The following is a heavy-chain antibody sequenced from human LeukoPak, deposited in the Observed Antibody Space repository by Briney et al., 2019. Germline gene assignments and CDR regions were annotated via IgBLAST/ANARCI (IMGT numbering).Heavy chain of an antibody. CDR1: GYTFTRYY. V-gene: IGHV1-46*01. J-gene: IGHJ4*02. Sequence: ASVKVSCKASGYTFTRYYMHWVRQAPGQGLEWRGIINPSGGSTSYAQKFQGSVTMTRDTSTSTVYMELSRLRYEDTALYYCARNSGYIYPFDYWGQGTLVTVSS. CDR2: INPSGGST. D-gene: IGHD3-22*01. CDR3: ARNSGYIYPFDY.